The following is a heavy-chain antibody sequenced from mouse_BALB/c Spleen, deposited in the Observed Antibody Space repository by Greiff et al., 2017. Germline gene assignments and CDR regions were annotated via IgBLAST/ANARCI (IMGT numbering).Heavy chain of an antibody. CDR1: GFTFSSYT. J-gene: IGHJ4*01. CDR2: ISNGGGST. CDR3: ARHYYYAMDY. V-gene: IGHV5-12-2*01. Sequence: DVHLVESGGGLVQPGGSLKLSCAASGFTFSSYTMSWVRQTPEKRLEWVAYISNGGGSTYYPDTVKGRFTISRDNAKNTLYLQMSSLKSEDTAMYYCARHYYYAMDYWGQGTSVTVSS.